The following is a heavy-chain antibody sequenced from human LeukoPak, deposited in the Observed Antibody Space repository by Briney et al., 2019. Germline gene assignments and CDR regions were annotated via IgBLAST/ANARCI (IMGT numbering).Heavy chain of an antibody. Sequence: SETLSLTCAVYGGSFSGYYWSWIRQPPGKGLEWIGEINHSGSTNYNPSLKSRVTISVDTSKNQFSLKLSSVTAADTAVYYCARGFLLRSSTSQAAFDIWGQGTMVTVSS. CDR1: GGSFSGYY. D-gene: IGHD2-2*01. CDR2: INHSGST. CDR3: ARGFLLRSSTSQAAFDI. V-gene: IGHV4-34*01. J-gene: IGHJ3*02.